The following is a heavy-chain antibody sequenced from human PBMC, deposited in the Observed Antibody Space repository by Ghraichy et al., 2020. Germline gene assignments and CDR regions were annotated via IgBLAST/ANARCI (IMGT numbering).Heavy chain of an antibody. J-gene: IGHJ3*02. V-gene: IGHV1-2*02. Sequence: SVKVSCKASGYTFTGYYMHWVRQAPGQGLEWMGWINPNSGGTNYAQKFQGRVTMTRDTSISTAYMELSRLRSDDTAVYYCARDWVEWFGELLRSDAFDIWGQGTMVTVSS. CDR1: GYTFTGYY. CDR2: INPNSGGT. D-gene: IGHD3-10*01. CDR3: ARDWVEWFGELLRSDAFDI.